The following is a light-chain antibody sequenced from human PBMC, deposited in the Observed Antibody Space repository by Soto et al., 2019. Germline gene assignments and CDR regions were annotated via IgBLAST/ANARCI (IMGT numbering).Light chain of an antibody. J-gene: IGKJ4*01. CDR3: LQYNHYPLT. CDR2: KAS. Sequence: DIQMTQSPSTLSASVGDRVTITCRASQSISMWLAWYQQKPGKAPNLLIYKASSLEGGVPSRFSGSASATEFTLTIGSLQPDDFATYFCLQYNHYPLTFGGGTRVEIK. V-gene: IGKV1-5*03. CDR1: QSISMW.